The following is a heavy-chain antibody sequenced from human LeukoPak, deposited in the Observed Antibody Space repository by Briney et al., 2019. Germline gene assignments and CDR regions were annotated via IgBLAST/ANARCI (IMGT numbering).Heavy chain of an antibody. CDR3: ARGNGYGDSPFDY. V-gene: IGHV3-7*01. CDR1: GFTFSSHW. Sequence: GGSLRLSCAASGFTFSSHWMSWVRQAPGKGLEWVANIKKDGSEKYYVDSVKGRFTISRDNAKNSLYLQMNSLRAEDTAVYYCARGNGYGDSPFDYWGQGTLVTVSS. D-gene: IGHD4-17*01. J-gene: IGHJ4*02. CDR2: IKKDGSEK.